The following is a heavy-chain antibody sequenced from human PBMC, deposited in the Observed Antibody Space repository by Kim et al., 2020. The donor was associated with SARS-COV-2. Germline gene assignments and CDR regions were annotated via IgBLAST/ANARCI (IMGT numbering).Heavy chain of an antibody. CDR1: GNIFSSYT. CDR2: ISGGSSSI. D-gene: IGHD6-19*01. CDR3: AREGKVDPFFGYSSGWNDYYNDGMAV. V-gene: IGHV3-21*01. Sequence: GGSLRLSCAASGNIFSSYTMHWVRQAPGKGLEWVSSISGGSSSIFYADSVKGRFTISRDNAKNSLYLQMNSLRAEDTAVYFCAREGKVDPFFGYSSGWNDYYNDGMAVWGQGTTVNVSS. J-gene: IGHJ6*02.